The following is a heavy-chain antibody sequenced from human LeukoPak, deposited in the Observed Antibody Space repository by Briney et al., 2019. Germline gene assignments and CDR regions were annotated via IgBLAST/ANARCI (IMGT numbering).Heavy chain of an antibody. V-gene: IGHV3-48*04. D-gene: IGHD6-13*01. CDR3: ARGQPGVAAAGNLDY. J-gene: IGHJ4*02. CDR2: VSGKSSAI. CDR1: GFTFSDYG. Sequence: GGSLRLSCAASGFTFSDYGMNWVRQAPGKGLEWLSFVSGKSSAIYYADSVKGRFTIFRDNAKESVYLHMSSLRAEDTAVYYCARGQPGVAAAGNLDYWGQGTLVTVSS.